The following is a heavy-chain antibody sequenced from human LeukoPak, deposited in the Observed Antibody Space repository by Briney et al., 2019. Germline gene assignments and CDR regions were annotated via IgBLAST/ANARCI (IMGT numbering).Heavy chain of an antibody. Sequence: ASVKVSCKASGYTFTSYDINWVRQATGQGLEWMGWMNPNSGNTGYAQKFQGRVTMTRNTSISTAYMELSSLRSEDTAVYYCARGYSSGWYGYNWFDPWGQGTLVTVSS. CDR3: ARGYSSGWYGYNWFDP. D-gene: IGHD6-19*01. V-gene: IGHV1-8*01. J-gene: IGHJ5*02. CDR2: MNPNSGNT. CDR1: GYTFTSYD.